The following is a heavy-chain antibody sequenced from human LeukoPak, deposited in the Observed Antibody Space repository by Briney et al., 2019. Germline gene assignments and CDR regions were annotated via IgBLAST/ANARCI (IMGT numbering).Heavy chain of an antibody. Sequence: PGGSLRLSWAASGFTFSSYAMSWVRQAPGKGLEWVSAISGSGGSTYYADSVKGRFTISRDNSKNTLYLQMNSLRAEDTAIYYCAKQLGYYDSSGYCDYWGQGTLVTVSS. CDR1: GFTFSSYA. J-gene: IGHJ4*02. V-gene: IGHV3-23*01. CDR3: AKQLGYYDSSGYCDY. CDR2: ISGSGGST. D-gene: IGHD3-22*01.